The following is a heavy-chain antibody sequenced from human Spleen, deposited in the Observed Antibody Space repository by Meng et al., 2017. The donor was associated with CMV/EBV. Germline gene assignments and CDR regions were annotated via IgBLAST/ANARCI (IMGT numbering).Heavy chain of an antibody. CDR1: GDSISSYY. D-gene: IGHD3-3*01. V-gene: IGHV4-39*01. J-gene: IGHJ4*02. Sequence: GSLRLSCTVSGDSISSYYWGWIRQPPGKGLEWIGCIYYSGSTYYNPSLKSRVTISVDTSKNQFSLKLSSVTAADTAVYYWARGVLRFLEWSPNDYWGQGTLVTVSS. CDR3: ARGVLRFLEWSPNDY. CDR2: IYYSGST.